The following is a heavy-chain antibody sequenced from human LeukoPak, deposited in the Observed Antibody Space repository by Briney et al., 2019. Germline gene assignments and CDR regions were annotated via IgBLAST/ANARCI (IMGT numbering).Heavy chain of an antibody. CDR2: IIGSGGST. J-gene: IGHJ4*02. D-gene: IGHD6-19*01. CDR3: AKGSAVADIYFDY. V-gene: IGHV3-23*01. CDR1: GFTFRTYA. Sequence: GGSLRLSRVVSGFTFRTYAMSWVRQAPGKGLEWVSAIIGSGGSTYSADSVRGRFTISRDNSKNTLYLQMNRLRAEDTAVYYCAKGSAVADIYFDYWGQGVLVTVSS.